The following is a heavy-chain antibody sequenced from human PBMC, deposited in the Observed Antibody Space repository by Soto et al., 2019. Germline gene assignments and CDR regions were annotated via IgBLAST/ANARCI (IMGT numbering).Heavy chain of an antibody. Sequence: QVQLEASGPGLVKPSQTLSLTCTVSGGSIRNSGYYGTWIRQFPGKGLEWIGYIFHPGNTYYNPSPRSRLSISVDTSKNQFSLRLSSVTAADTAVYYWATCVHTYVNAVDIWGPGTLVTVSS. CDR1: GGSIRNSGYY. V-gene: IGHV4-31*03. D-gene: IGHD1-1*01. J-gene: IGHJ3*02. CDR3: ATCVHTYVNAVDI. CDR2: IFHPGNT.